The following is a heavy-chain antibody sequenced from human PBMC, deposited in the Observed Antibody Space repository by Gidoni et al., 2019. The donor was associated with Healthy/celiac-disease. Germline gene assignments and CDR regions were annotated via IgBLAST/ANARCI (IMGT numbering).Heavy chain of an antibody. CDR1: GFTFSSYS. D-gene: IGHD1-1*01. CDR3: ARDWVGTGDY. J-gene: IGHJ4*02. Sequence: EVQLVESGGGLVKPGGSLRLSCAASGFTFSSYSMNWVRQAPGKGLEWVSAISSSSSYIYYADSVKGRFTISRDNAKNSLYLQTNSLRAEDTAVYYCARDWVGTGDYWGQGTLVTVSS. V-gene: IGHV3-21*01. CDR2: ISSSSSYI.